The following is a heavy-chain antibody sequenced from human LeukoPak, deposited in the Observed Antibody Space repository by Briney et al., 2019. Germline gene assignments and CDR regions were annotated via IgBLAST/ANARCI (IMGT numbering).Heavy chain of an antibody. J-gene: IGHJ4*02. D-gene: IGHD3-3*01. CDR3: AREQALPGVTISGVVVMGYFDN. CDR2: INHSGST. Sequence: SETLSLTCAVYGGSFSGYYWSWIRQPPGKGLEWIGEINHSGSTNYNPSLKSRVTISVDTSKNQFSLKLSSVTAADTAVYYCAREQALPGVTISGVVVMGYFDNWGQGSLVIVSS. CDR1: GGSFSGYY. V-gene: IGHV4-34*01.